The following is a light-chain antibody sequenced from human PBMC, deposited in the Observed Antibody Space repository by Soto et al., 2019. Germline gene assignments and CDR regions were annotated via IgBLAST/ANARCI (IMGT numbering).Light chain of an antibody. CDR1: QDISSW. Sequence: DIQMTQSPSSVSASVGDRVTITCRASQDISSWLAWFQQKPGKAPKLLIYAASSLQIGVPSRFSGSGSGTDVTLTISSLQPEDYATSYCQQGNSFPLTFGGGTTVEIK. CDR3: QQGNSFPLT. CDR2: AAS. J-gene: IGKJ4*01. V-gene: IGKV1-12*01.